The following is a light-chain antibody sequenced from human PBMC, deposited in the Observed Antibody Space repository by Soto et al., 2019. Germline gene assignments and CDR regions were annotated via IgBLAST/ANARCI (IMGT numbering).Light chain of an antibody. Sequence: DIQMTQSPSTLSASVGDRVTISCRASQSISSWLAWYQQKPGKAPKLLIYDASSLESGVPSRFSGSGFGTEFTLTISSLQPYDFETYYCQQYNSYSPWTFGQGTKVEIK. CDR1: QSISSW. J-gene: IGKJ1*01. CDR3: QQYNSYSPWT. V-gene: IGKV1-5*01. CDR2: DAS.